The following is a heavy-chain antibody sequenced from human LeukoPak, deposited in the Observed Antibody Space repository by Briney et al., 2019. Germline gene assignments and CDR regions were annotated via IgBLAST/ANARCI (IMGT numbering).Heavy chain of an antibody. D-gene: IGHD6-6*01. CDR1: GFIFSSYA. CDR2: ISGSGGST. V-gene: IGHV3-23*01. Sequence: GALRLSCAASGFIFSSYAMSWVRQAPGKGLEWVSAISGSGGSTYYADSVKGRFTISRDNSKNTLYLQMNSLRAEDTAVYYCAKDEGEYSSSFDYWGQGTLVTVSS. CDR3: AKDEGEYSSSFDY. J-gene: IGHJ4*02.